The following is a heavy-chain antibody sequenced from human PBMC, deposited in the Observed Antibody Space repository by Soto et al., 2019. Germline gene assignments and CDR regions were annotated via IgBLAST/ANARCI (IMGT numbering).Heavy chain of an antibody. D-gene: IGHD1-26*01. CDR3: ARGANSGSFLMDYYYYGMDV. V-gene: IGHV3-21*01. Sequence: GGSLRLSCAASGFTFSSYSMNWVRQAPGKGLEWVSSISSSSSYIYYADSVKGRFTISRDNAKNSLYLQMNSLRAEDTAVYYCARGANSGSFLMDYYYYGMDVWGQGTTVTSP. CDR2: ISSSSSYI. CDR1: GFTFSSYS. J-gene: IGHJ6*02.